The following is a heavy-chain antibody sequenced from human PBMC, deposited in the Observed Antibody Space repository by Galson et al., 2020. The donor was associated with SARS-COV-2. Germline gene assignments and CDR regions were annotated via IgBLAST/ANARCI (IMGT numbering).Heavy chain of an antibody. V-gene: IGHV4-34*01. Sequence: SQASETLSLTCAVYGGSLSAYYWSWIRQPPGKGLEWIGEINHSGSTNYNPSLKSRVTISVDTSKNQFSLKLSSVTAADTAVYYCARGLPSGLSRNGRFDPWGQGTLVTVSS. CDR1: GGSLSAYY. CDR2: INHSGST. J-gene: IGHJ5*02. D-gene: IGHD1-26*01. CDR3: ARGLPSGLSRNGRFDP.